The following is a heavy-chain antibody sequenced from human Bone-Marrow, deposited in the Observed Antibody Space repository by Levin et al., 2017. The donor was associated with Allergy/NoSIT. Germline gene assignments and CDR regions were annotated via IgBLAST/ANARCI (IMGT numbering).Heavy chain of an antibody. CDR3: ARGGTTSTYYYPMDV. D-gene: IGHD1-7*01. Sequence: SETLSLTCTVSGGSISTYFWSWVRQSPGKGLEWIGYLYYGGSTDYNPSLTGRVPISVDTSKNQLSLKVRSVTAADSAVYYCARGGTTSTYYYPMDVWGQGTTVTVSS. V-gene: IGHV4-59*01. CDR2: LYYGGST. J-gene: IGHJ6*02. CDR1: GGSISTYF.